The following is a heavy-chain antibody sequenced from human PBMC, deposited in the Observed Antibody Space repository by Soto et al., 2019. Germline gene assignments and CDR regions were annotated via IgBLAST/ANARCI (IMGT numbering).Heavy chain of an antibody. CDR1: GFTFSDYY. CDR3: ARSHLYYDSRDYPDY. V-gene: IGHV3-11*01. D-gene: IGHD3-22*01. J-gene: IGHJ4*02. Sequence: GGSLRLSCAASGFTFSDYYMIWIGQAPGKGLEWVSYISSSGSTIYYADSVKGRFTISRDNAKNSLYLQMNSLRAEDTAVYYCARSHLYYDSRDYPDYWGQGTLVTVSS. CDR2: ISSSGSTI.